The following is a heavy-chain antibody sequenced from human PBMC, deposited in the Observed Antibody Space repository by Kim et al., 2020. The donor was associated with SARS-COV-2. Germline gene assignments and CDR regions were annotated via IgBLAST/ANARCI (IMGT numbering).Heavy chain of an antibody. CDR3: VRGYNSFDA. Sequence: GGSLRLSCATSGFTFSDHYMDWVRQTPGNGLEWLGRSRNKRNGYTTEYAASVKGRITISRDDSENSLYLQMSSLKTEDSAVYYCVRGYNSFDAWGQGTMVIVSS. D-gene: IGHD1-1*01. J-gene: IGHJ3*01. V-gene: IGHV3-72*01. CDR1: GFTFSDHY. CDR2: SRNKRNGYTT.